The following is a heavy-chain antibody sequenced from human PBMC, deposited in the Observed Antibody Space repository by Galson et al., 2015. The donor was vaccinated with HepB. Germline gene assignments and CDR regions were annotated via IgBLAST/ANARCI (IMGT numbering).Heavy chain of an antibody. CDR3: ARGSYSSSWTFDY. J-gene: IGHJ4*02. Sequence: SVKVSCKASGYTFTGYYMHWVRQAPGQGLEWMGWINPNSGGTNYAQKFQGWVTMTRDTSISTAYMELSRLRFDDTAVYYCARGSYSSSWTFDYWGQGTLVTVSS. CDR1: GYTFTGYY. CDR2: INPNSGGT. V-gene: IGHV1-2*04. D-gene: IGHD6-13*01.